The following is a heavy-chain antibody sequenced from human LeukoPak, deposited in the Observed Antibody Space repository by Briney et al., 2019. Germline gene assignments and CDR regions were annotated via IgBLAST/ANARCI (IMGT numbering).Heavy chain of an antibody. CDR1: GFTVSSNY. J-gene: IGHJ6*02. Sequence: GGSLRLSCAASGFTVSSNYMSWVRQAPGKGLEWVSVIYSGGSTYYADSVKGRFTISRDNSKNTLYLQMNSLRAEDTAVYYCARGVLWFGEFPYGMGVWGQGTTVTVSS. CDR3: ARGVLWFGEFPYGMGV. V-gene: IGHV3-66*01. CDR2: IYSGGST. D-gene: IGHD3-10*01.